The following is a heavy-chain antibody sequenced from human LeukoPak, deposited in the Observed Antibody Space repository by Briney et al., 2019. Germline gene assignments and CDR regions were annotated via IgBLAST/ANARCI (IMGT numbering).Heavy chain of an antibody. CDR1: GFTFSSQA. J-gene: IGHJ5*02. CDR3: AKDRNRDDFWSGFPAGWFDP. D-gene: IGHD3-3*01. V-gene: IGHV3-23*01. CDR2: ISGNGGNT. Sequence: GGSLRLSCAASGFTFSSQAMSWVRQAPGKGLEWVSAISGNGGNTYYADSVKGRFTISRDNSKNTLYLQMNSLRAEDTAVYYCAKDRNRDDFWSGFPAGWFDPWGQGTLVTVSS.